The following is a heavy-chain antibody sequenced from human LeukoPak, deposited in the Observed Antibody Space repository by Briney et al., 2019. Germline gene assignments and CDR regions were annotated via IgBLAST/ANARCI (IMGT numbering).Heavy chain of an antibody. Sequence: SGGSLRLSCAASGFPFSINAMSWVRQAPGKGLECVSWISGTGGGTFYADSVKGRFSISRDDSINTLYLQMSSLRAEDTAVYYCARFRGSGSHTLYSFDYWGQGSLVTVSS. CDR2: ISGTGGGT. CDR1: GFPFSINA. D-gene: IGHD3-10*01. CDR3: ARFRGSGSHTLYSFDY. V-gene: IGHV3-23*01. J-gene: IGHJ4*02.